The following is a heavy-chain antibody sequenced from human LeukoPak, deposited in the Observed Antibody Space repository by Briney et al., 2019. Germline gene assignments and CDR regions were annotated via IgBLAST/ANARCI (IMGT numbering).Heavy chain of an antibody. D-gene: IGHD3-9*01. J-gene: IGHJ4*02. Sequence: AGGSLRLSCVASGFTFSDYWMSWVRQAPGKGLEWVANIKYDGIDKQYVDSIKGRFTISRDNAKNTLYLQMDSLRVDDTAIYYCAKFSRVQSYFWGQGTLVTVSS. CDR3: AKFSRVQSYF. CDR1: GFTFSDYW. V-gene: IGHV3-7*01. CDR2: IKYDGIDK.